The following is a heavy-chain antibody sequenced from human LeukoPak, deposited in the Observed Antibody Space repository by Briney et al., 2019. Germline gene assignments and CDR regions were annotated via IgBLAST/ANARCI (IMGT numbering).Heavy chain of an antibody. D-gene: IGHD6-19*01. V-gene: IGHV3-66*01. CDR2: IYSGGST. J-gene: IGHJ4*02. CDR1: GFTVSSNY. Sequence: GGSLRPSCAASGFTVSSNYMSWVRQAPGKGLEWVSVIYSGGSTYYADSVKGRFTISRDNSKNTLYLQMNSLKTEDTAVYYCTTDRGGWYELVRYFDYWGQGTLVTVSS. CDR3: TTDRGGWYELVRYFDY.